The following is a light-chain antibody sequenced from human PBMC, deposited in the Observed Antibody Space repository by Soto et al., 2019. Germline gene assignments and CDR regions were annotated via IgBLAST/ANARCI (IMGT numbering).Light chain of an antibody. V-gene: IGKV3-20*01. CDR1: QSVARSS. CDR2: VAS. Sequence: ENVLTQSPVRLSLSVGERATLSCRASQSVARSSIAWYQHPVGHPPRLLIYVASGRATGVPDKFSGSGSGTIFTLTIERGEAADCALYHCQQYATSPMNFGGGTTLEIK. J-gene: IGKJ4*01. CDR3: QQYATSPMN.